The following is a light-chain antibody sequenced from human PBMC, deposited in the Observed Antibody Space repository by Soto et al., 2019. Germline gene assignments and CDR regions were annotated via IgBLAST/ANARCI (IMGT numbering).Light chain of an antibody. CDR1: SSNIGSNA. V-gene: IGLV1-44*01. CDR3: ATWDDSLNGWV. Sequence: QPVLTQPPSASGTPGQRVTISCSGSSSNIGSNAVSWYQQLPGTAPKVLIYSNNQRPSWVPDRFSGSKSGTSASLAISGLQSEDDADYYCATWDDSLNGWVFGGGTKLTVL. J-gene: IGLJ3*02. CDR2: SNN.